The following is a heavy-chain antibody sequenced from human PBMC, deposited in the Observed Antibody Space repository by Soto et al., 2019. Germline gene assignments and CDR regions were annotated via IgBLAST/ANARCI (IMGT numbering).Heavy chain of an antibody. CDR3: ARPLYSGSYQSIP. CDR1: GFTFSSYS. CDR2: ISSSSSYI. Sequence: PVGSLRLSCAASGFTFSSYSMNWVRQAPGKGLEWVSSISSSSSYIYYADSVKGRFTISRDNAKNSLYLQMNSLRAEDTAVYYCARPLYSGSYQSIPWGQGTLVTVSS. V-gene: IGHV3-21*01. J-gene: IGHJ5*02. D-gene: IGHD1-26*01.